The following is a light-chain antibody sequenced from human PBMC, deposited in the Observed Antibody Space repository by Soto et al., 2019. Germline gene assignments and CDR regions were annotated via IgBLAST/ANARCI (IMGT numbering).Light chain of an antibody. V-gene: IGKV3-20*01. CDR2: GAS. CDR1: QSVSSSS. CDR3: QQYGGSPLVT. J-gene: IGKJ2*01. Sequence: EIVLTQSPGILSLSPGERATLSCRASQSVSSSSLAWYQQKPGQAPRLLVYGASSRANGIPDRFSGSGSGTDFTLTISRLEPEDFAVYYCQQYGGSPLVTFGQGTKLEIK.